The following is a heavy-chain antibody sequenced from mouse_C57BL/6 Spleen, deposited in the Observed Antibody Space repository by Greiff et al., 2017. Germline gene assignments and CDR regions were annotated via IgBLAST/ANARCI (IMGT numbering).Heavy chain of an antibody. CDR1: GFNIKDDY. J-gene: IGHJ2*01. CDR3: TTLITTVVATPFGY. V-gene: IGHV14-4*01. D-gene: IGHD1-1*01. CDR2: IDPENGDT. Sequence: VQLQQSGAELVRPGASVKLSCTASGFNIKDDYMHWVKQRPEQGLEWIGWIDPENGDTEYASKFQGKATITADTSSNTAYLQLSSLTSEDTAVYYCTTLITTVVATPFGYWGQGTTLTVSS.